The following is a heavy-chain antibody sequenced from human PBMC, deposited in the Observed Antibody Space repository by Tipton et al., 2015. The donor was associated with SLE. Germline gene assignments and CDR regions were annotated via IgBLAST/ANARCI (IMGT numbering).Heavy chain of an antibody. CDR3: ARRNYYDSSGYFDAFDI. D-gene: IGHD3-22*01. CDR1: GGSFSGYY. CDR2: INHSGST. Sequence: TLSLTCAVYGGSFSGYYWSWIRQPPGKGLEWIGEINHSGSTNYNPSLKSRVTISVDTSKNQFSLKLSSVTAADTAVYYCARRNYYDSSGYFDAFDIWGQRTMVTVSS. V-gene: IGHV4-34*01. J-gene: IGHJ3*02.